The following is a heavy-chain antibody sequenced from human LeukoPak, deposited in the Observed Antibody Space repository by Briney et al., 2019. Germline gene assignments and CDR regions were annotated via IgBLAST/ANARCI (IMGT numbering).Heavy chain of an antibody. CDR2: MYISGST. D-gene: IGHD2-15*01. Sequence: PSETLSLTCTVSGDSINSQYWSWIRRPAGKGREWVGRMYISGSTNYNCSLQRRVTMSVDTSKNQFSLKLSSVTAADTAVYYCARALNPLPGTYYFDYWGQGTLVTVSS. CDR3: ARALNPLPGTYYFDY. J-gene: IGHJ4*02. CDR1: GDSINSQY. V-gene: IGHV4-4*07.